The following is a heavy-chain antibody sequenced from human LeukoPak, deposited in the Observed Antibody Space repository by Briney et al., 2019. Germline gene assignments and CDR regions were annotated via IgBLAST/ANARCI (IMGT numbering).Heavy chain of an antibody. V-gene: IGHV1-18*01. CDR3: ARVPGPYSSGWPYFDY. Sequence: ASVKVSCKASGYTFTSYGISWVRQAPGQGLEWMGWISAYNGNTNYAQKLQGRVTMTRDTSTSTAYMELRSLRSDDTAVYYCARVPGPYSSGWPYFDYWGQGTLVTVSS. J-gene: IGHJ4*02. CDR2: ISAYNGNT. CDR1: GYTFTSYG. D-gene: IGHD6-19*01.